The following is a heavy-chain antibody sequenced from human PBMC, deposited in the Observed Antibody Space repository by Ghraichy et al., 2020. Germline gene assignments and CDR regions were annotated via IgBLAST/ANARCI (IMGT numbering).Heavy chain of an antibody. CDR2: TYYRSKWYN. J-gene: IGHJ4*02. V-gene: IGHV6-1*01. CDR1: GDSVSSNSAA. CDR3: AREGSPGAYSSGWYVDY. Sequence: SETLSLTCAISGDSVSSNSAAWNWIRQSPSRGLEWLGRTYYRSKWYNDYAVSVKSRITINPDTSKNQFSLQLNSVTPEDTAVYYCAREGSPGAYSSGWYVDYWGQGTLVTVSS. D-gene: IGHD6-19*01.